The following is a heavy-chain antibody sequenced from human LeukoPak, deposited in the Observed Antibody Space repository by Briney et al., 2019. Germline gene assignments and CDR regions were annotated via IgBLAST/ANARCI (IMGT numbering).Heavy chain of an antibody. CDR3: GRIRYGYGGIYYSYRAV. J-gene: IGHJ6*03. CDR1: GFTFSSYW. Sequence: GGSLRLSCAASGFTFSSYWMSWVRQAPGKGLEWVANIKQDGSEKYYVDSVKGRFTISRDNAKNSLYLQMNSLRAEDTAVYYCGRIRYGYGGIYYSYRAVWAKGPRSPSP. CDR2: IKQDGSEK. D-gene: IGHD5-18*01. V-gene: IGHV3-7*01.